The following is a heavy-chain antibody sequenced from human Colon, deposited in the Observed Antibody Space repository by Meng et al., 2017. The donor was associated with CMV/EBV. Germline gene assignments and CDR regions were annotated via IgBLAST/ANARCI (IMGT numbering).Heavy chain of an antibody. CDR3: ARDKGVRTFDT. CDR2: IRHDGSNE. CDR1: GIPFSSSG. D-gene: IGHD2-21*01. J-gene: IGHJ4*02. V-gene: IGHV3-30*02. Sequence: QVQLVESGGGVVQPGESLRLVFAASGIPFSSSGMHWVRQAPGKGLEWVALIRHDGSNEYYAESVRGRFTISRDNSKNTVYLQMNSLRSEDTAVYYCARDKGVRTFDTWGQGILVTVSS.